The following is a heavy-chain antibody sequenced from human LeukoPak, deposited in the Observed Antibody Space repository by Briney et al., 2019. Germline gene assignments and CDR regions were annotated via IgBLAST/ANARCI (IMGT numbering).Heavy chain of an antibody. J-gene: IGHJ3*02. Sequence: GGSLRLSCAASGFSFSSYAMSWVRQAPGKGLEWVSSISGRGGSTYYADSVKGRFTISRDNSKNTLYLQMNSLRAEDTAIYYCAEDYGGSFPMGAFDIRGQGTMVTVSS. V-gene: IGHV3-23*01. CDR3: AEDYGGSFPMGAFDI. CDR2: ISGRGGST. CDR1: GFSFSSYA. D-gene: IGHD1-26*01.